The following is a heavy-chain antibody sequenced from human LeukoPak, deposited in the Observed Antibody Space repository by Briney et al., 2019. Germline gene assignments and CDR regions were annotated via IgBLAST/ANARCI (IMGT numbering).Heavy chain of an antibody. CDR2: ISGSGGST. J-gene: IGHJ4*02. D-gene: IGHD3-10*01. CDR1: GFTFRTYA. CDR3: APLWFGESPADY. Sequence: GGSLRLSCAASGFTFRTYAMSWVRQAPGKGLEWVSAISGSGGSTYYADSVKGRFTISRDNSKNTLYLQMNSLRAEDTAVYYCAPLWFGESPADYWGQGTLVTVSS. V-gene: IGHV3-23*01.